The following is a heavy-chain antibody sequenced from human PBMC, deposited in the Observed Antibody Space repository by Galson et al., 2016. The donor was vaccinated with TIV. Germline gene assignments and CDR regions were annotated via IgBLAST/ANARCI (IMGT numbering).Heavy chain of an antibody. CDR3: ATEYYLASGTDPLVGYKGMDV. Sequence: SLRLSCAASGFTFSNARMNWVRQAPGKGLEWVGRSRSNTDGGTTEYAAPVKGRFTVSRDDSRNTLFLDMNSLKTDDTALYFCATEYYLASGTDPLVGYKGMDVWGQGTTVTVSS. V-gene: IGHV3-15*01. D-gene: IGHD3-10*01. CDR1: GFTFSNAR. CDR2: SRSNTDGGTT. J-gene: IGHJ6*02.